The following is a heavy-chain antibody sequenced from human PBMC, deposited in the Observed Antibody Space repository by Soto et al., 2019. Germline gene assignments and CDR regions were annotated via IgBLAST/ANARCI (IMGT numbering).Heavy chain of an antibody. CDR3: AKNWVPWYYFDY. Sequence: GGSLRLSCAASGFTFSTYAMSWVRQAPGKGLEWVSAIVGSGGATYYADSVKGRFTISRDNSKSTLYLQINSLRAEDTAVYYCAKNWVPWYYFDYWGQGTLVTVSS. CDR2: IVGSGGAT. CDR1: GFTFSTYA. V-gene: IGHV3-23*01. D-gene: IGHD2-8*02. J-gene: IGHJ4*02.